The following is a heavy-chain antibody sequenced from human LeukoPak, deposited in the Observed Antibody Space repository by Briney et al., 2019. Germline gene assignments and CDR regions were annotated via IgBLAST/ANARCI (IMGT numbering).Heavy chain of an antibody. V-gene: IGHV4-4*07. CDR1: GGSSSGFY. CDR2: IYTSRSN. D-gene: IGHD5-18*01. J-gene: IGHJ4*02. CDR3: ARVKLSHGYSYGYNPYYFDY. Sequence: PSENLSRNCTVSGGSSSGFYWSWIGQTAGQGLEWIGRIYTSRSNNYNPSLKSRVTRSRDTSKNQFSLKLSSVTAADTAVYYCARVKLSHGYSYGYNPYYFDYWGQGTLVTVSS.